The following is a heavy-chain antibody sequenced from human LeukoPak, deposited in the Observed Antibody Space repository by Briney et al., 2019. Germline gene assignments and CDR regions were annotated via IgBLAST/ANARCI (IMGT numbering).Heavy chain of an antibody. J-gene: IGHJ4*02. Sequence: ASVKVSCKASGYTFIDNYIHWVRQAPGQGLEWMGWTNPNSGGTNYAQKFQGRVTMTRDTSITTAYMEMSRLRSDDTALYYCARSPHILTGENFDYWGQGTLVTVSS. D-gene: IGHD3-9*01. CDR2: TNPNSGGT. V-gene: IGHV1-2*02. CDR1: GYTFIDNY. CDR3: ARSPHILTGENFDY.